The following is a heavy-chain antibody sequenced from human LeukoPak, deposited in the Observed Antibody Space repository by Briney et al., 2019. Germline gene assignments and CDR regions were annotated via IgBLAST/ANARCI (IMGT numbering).Heavy chain of an antibody. CDR2: FNHSGST. V-gene: IGHV4-34*01. CDR3: ARRPWFGNYGEKRRAHPPNYYMDV. Sequence: ASETLSLTCAVYGGSFSGYYWSWIRQPPGKGLEWIGEFNHSGSTNYNPSLKSRDTISVDTPKNQCSLKLSSVTAADTAVYYCARRPWFGNYGEKRRAHPPNYYMDVWGKGTTVTISS. J-gene: IGHJ6*03. CDR1: GGSFSGYY. D-gene: IGHD4-17*01.